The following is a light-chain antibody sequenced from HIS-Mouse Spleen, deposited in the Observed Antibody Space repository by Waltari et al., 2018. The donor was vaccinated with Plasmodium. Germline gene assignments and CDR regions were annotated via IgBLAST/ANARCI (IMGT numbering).Light chain of an antibody. CDR2: GAS. Sequence: DIVLTQSPGTLSLSPGERATLSCRDSQSVSSSYLAWYQQKPGQAPRRLIYGASSRATGIPDRFSGSGSGTDFTLTISRLEPEDFAVYYCQQYGSSPYTFGQGTKLEIK. J-gene: IGKJ2*01. CDR3: QQYGSSPYT. CDR1: QSVSSSY. V-gene: IGKV3-20*01.